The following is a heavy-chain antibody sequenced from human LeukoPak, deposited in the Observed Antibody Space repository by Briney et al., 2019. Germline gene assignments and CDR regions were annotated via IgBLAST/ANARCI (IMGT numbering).Heavy chain of an antibody. CDR1: GGSISSSGYY. CDR3: ASLSGLQEGAFDI. CDR2: IYYSGST. Sequence: SETLSLTCTVSGGSISSSGYYWGWIRQPPGKGLEWIGSIYYSGSTYYNPSLKSRVTISVDTSKNQFSLKLSSVTAADTAVYYCASLSGLQEGAFDIWGQGTMVTVSS. D-gene: IGHD5-18*01. V-gene: IGHV4-39*01. J-gene: IGHJ3*02.